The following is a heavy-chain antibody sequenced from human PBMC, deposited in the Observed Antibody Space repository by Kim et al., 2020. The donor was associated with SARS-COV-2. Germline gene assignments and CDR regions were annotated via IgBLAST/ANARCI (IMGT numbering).Heavy chain of an antibody. D-gene: IGHD3-3*01. CDR3: ARVYYDFWSGYYTSPYYYYGMDV. CDR1: GYTFTGYY. Sequence: ASVKVSCKASGYTFTGYYMHWVRQAPGQGLEWMGWINPNSGGTNYAQKFQGRVTMTRDTSISTAYMELSRLRSDDTAVYYCARVYYDFWSGYYTSPYYYYGMDVWGQGTTVTVSS. V-gene: IGHV1-2*02. CDR2: INPNSGGT. J-gene: IGHJ6*02.